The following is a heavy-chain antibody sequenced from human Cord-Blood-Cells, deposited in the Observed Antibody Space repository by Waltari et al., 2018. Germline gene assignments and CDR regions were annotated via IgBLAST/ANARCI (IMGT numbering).Heavy chain of an antibody. Sequence: QVQLVESGGGVVQPGRSLRLSCAASGFTFSSYGMHWVRQAPGKGLEWVAVISYDGSNKYYADSVKGRFTISRDNSKNTLYLQMNSLRAEDTAVYYCAKDQGFRELGYAFDIWGQGTMVTVSS. J-gene: IGHJ3*02. CDR3: AKDQGFRELGYAFDI. V-gene: IGHV3-30*18. D-gene: IGHD3-10*01. CDR2: ISYDGSNK. CDR1: GFTFSSYG.